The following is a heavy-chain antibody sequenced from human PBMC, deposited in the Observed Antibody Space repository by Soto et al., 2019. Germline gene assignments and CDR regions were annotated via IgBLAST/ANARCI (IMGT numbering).Heavy chain of an antibody. CDR1: GFTFSTYA. V-gene: IGHV3-23*01. D-gene: IGHD3-10*01. CDR3: AKWGQVFITMVTYSYGMDV. J-gene: IGHJ6*02. CDR2: ISASGATT. Sequence: EVQLLESGGGLVQPGGSLRLSCAASGFTFSTYAMSWVRQAPGAGLEWVSVISASGATTFYADSGKGRFTISRDNSKNTLYLQMNRLRAEDTAVYNCAKWGQVFITMVTYSYGMDVWCQVTTVTFSS.